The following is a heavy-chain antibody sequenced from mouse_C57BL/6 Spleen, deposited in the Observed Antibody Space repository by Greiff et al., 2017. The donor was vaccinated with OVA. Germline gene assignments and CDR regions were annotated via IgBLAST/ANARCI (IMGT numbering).Heavy chain of an antibody. CDR3: ARGGTTVVADYAMDY. Sequence: EVQLQQSGPVLVKPGASVKMSCKASGYTFTDYYMNWVKQSHGKSLEWIGVINPYNGGTSYNQKFKGKATLTVDKSSSTAYMELNSLTSEDSAVYYCARGGTTVVADYAMDYWGQGTSVTVSS. J-gene: IGHJ4*01. CDR2: INPYNGGT. D-gene: IGHD1-1*01. CDR1: GYTFTDYY. V-gene: IGHV1-19*01.